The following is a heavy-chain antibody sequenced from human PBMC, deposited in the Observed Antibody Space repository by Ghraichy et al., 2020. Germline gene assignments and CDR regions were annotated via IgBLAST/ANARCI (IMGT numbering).Heavy chain of an antibody. CDR2: IIENGVTI. D-gene: IGHD4-17*01. CDR1: GFTFSSYA. J-gene: IGHJ5*02. CDR3: TKDTSRDYYGFYTSSS. V-gene: IGHV3-23*01. Sequence: GESLNISCAASGFTFSSYAMSWVRQAPGKGLEWVSGIIENGVTIYYADSVKGRFTISRDNSKDTLYLQMNSLRAEDTAVYYCTKDTSRDYYGFYTSSSWGRGILVTVSS.